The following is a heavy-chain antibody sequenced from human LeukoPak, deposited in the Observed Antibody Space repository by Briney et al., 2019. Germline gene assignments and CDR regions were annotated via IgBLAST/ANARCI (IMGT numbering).Heavy chain of an antibody. CDR3: ARGAAPAIISTEYFQH. Sequence: ASVKVSCKASGYTFTSYDINWVRQATGQGLEWMGWMNPNSGNTGYAQKFHGRVTMTRNTSISTAYMELSSLRSEDTAVYYCARGAAPAIISTEYFQHWGQGTLVTVSS. CDR1: GYTFTSYD. J-gene: IGHJ1*01. D-gene: IGHD2-2*02. V-gene: IGHV1-8*01. CDR2: MNPNSGNT.